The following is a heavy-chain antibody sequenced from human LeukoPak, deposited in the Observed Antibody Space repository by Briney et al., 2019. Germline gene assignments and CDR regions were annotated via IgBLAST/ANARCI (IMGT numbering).Heavy chain of an antibody. V-gene: IGHV3-23*01. J-gene: IGHJ3*02. CDR3: AKDGRGHYDFWSGYWDAFDI. D-gene: IGHD3-3*01. CDR1: GFTFSSYA. CDR2: ISGSGGST. Sequence: GGSLRLSCAASGFTFSSYAMSWVRQAPGKGLEWVSAISGSGGSTYYADSVKGRFTISRDNSKNTLYLQMNSLRAEDTAVYYCAKDGRGHYDFWSGYWDAFDIWGQGTMVTVSS.